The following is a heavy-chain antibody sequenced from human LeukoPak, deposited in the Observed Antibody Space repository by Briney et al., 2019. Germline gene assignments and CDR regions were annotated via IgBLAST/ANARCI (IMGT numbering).Heavy chain of an antibody. CDR2: ISDSGGST. Sequence: GGSVRLSCAASGFSFNSYAMSWVRQAPGKGLEWVSIISDSGGSTNYADSVKGRFTISRDNSESTVYLQMNSLRAEDTAIYYCAKNSGFWSGYPNDYWGQGTLVIVSS. V-gene: IGHV3-23*01. J-gene: IGHJ4*02. CDR1: GFSFNSYA. D-gene: IGHD3-3*01. CDR3: AKNSGFWSGYPNDY.